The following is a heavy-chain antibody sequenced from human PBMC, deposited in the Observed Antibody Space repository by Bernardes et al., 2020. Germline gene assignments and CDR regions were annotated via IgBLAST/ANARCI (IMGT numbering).Heavy chain of an antibody. CDR2: ISSGSSTI. V-gene: IGHV3-48*01. Sequence: GSLRLSCAATGFTFSRYSMNWVRQAPGKGLEWVSYISSGSSTIYYADSVKGRFTISRDNAKNSLYLQMSSLRAEDTAVYYCARDSYGDYYFDYWGQGTLVTVSS. J-gene: IGHJ4*02. D-gene: IGHD4-17*01. CDR1: GFTFSRYS. CDR3: ARDSYGDYYFDY.